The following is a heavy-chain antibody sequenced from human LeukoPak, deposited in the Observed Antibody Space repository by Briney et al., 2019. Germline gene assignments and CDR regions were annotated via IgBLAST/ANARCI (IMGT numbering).Heavy chain of an antibody. CDR3: ARDISYYAADY. J-gene: IGHJ4*02. CDR2: ISGSGGST. V-gene: IGHV3-23*01. CDR1: GFTFSSYA. D-gene: IGHD3-3*01. Sequence: GGSLRLSCAASGFTFSSYAMSWVRQAPGKGLEWVSAISGSGGSTYYADSVKGRFTISRDNSKNTLYLEMNSLRIEDTAVYRCARDISYYAADYWGQGTLVTVSS.